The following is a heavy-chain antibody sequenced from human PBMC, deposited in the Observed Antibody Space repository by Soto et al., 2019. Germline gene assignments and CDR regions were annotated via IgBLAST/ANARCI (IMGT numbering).Heavy chain of an antibody. CDR1: GITFSDYA. Sequence: EEQLLESGGGLVQPGGSLRLSCVASGITFSDYAMSWVRQAPGKGLEWVSAISPSAAATYYADSVKGRFTISRDNSKNTLSLQMDSLRVEDTAVYYCVKETPVAVAGYWGQGTLVNVSS. D-gene: IGHD6-19*01. CDR2: ISPSAAAT. V-gene: IGHV3-23*01. J-gene: IGHJ4*02. CDR3: VKETPVAVAGY.